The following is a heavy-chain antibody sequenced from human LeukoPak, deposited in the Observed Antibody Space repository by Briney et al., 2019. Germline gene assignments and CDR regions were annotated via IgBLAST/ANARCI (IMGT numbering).Heavy chain of an antibody. CDR1: GGTFTRYA. J-gene: IGHJ4*02. Sequence: SVKVSCKASGGTFTRYAIDWVRPAPGQGLDWMGGIIPIFGTPNYTKKFQGRVTITTDESTNTAYMEMSSLRPEDTAVYYCARVRARSGEISGSDYYCWGQGTLVTVSS. CDR3: ARVRARSGEISGSDYYC. V-gene: IGHV1-69*05. CDR2: IIPIFGTP. D-gene: IGHD3-10*01.